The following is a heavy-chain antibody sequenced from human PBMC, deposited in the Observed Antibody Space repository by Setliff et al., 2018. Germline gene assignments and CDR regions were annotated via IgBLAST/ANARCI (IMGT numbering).Heavy chain of an antibody. CDR1: GYTFTKYW. Sequence: PGASLKISCQGSGYTFTKYWIGWVRQMPGKGLEWMGFIYPGDSDTRYSPSFQGQVTISADKSISTAYLQWSSLKASDTAIYYCARIGIKSGYYFDYWGQGTLVTVSS. CDR2: IYPGDSDT. CDR3: ARIGIKSGYYFDY. J-gene: IGHJ4*02. D-gene: IGHD5-12*01. V-gene: IGHV5-51*01.